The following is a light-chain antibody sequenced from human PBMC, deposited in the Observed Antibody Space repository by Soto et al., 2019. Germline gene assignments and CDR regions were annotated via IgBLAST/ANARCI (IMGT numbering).Light chain of an antibody. J-gene: IGLJ1*01. Sequence: QSVLTQPPSVSGSPAQSVAISCTGTSSDVGSYNRVSWYQQPPGTAPKVMIYEVSNRPSGVPDRFSGSKSGNTASLTISGLQAEDEADYYCSSYTSSNTYVFGTGTKVTVL. V-gene: IGLV2-18*02. CDR2: EVS. CDR3: SSYTSSNTYV. CDR1: SSDVGSYNR.